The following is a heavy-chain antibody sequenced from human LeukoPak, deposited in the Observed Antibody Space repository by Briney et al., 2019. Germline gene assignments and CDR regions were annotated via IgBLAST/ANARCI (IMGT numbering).Heavy chain of an antibody. J-gene: IGHJ6*02. CDR1: GGSISSSSYY. CDR2: IYYSGNT. D-gene: IGHD2-2*01. Sequence: SETLSLTCTVSGGSISSSSYYWGWIRQPPGKGLEWIGSIYYSGNTYYNPSLESRVTISVDTSKNQFSLKLSSVTAADTAVYYCARQADIVVVPAFYYYYYGMDVWGQGTTVTVSS. V-gene: IGHV4-39*01. CDR3: ARQADIVVVPAFYYYYYGMDV.